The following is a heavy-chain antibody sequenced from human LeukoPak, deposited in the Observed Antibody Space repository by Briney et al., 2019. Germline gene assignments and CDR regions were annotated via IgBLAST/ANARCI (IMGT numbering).Heavy chain of an antibody. D-gene: IGHD3-3*01. CDR2: IYSGGST. V-gene: IGHV3-66*02. CDR3: ARVPNYDFWSGYLDY. CDR1: GLTVSNNY. J-gene: IGHJ4*02. Sequence: PGGSLRLSCAASGLTVSNNYLIWVRQAPAKGLEWVSVIYSGGSTYYADSVKGRFTISRDKSKNALYLQMNSLRAEDTAVYYCARVPNYDFWSGYLDYWGQGTLVTVSS.